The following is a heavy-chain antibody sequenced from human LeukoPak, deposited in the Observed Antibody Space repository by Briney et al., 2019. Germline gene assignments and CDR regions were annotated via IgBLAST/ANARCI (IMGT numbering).Heavy chain of an antibody. CDR2: IIPIFGIA. J-gene: IGHJ6*02. Sequence: SVKVFCKASGGTFSSYAISWVRQAPGQGLEWMGRIIPIFGIANYAQKFQGRVTITADKSTSTAYMELSSLRSEDTAVYYCAREQQLDYYYYYGMDVWGQGTTVTVSS. CDR1: GGTFSSYA. CDR3: AREQQLDYYYYYGMDV. D-gene: IGHD6-13*01. V-gene: IGHV1-69*04.